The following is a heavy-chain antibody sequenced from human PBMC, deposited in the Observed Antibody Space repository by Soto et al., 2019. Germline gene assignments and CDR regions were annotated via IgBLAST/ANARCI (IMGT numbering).Heavy chain of an antibody. CDR2: IDTDGSTT. J-gene: IGHJ4*02. CDR1: GFSFSDYW. Sequence: EVQLVESGGGLVQPGGSLRHSCAASGFSFSDYWMHWVRQAPGKGLVWVSCIDTDGSTTTYADSVKGRFTISRDNVKNTLYWQMDSLRAEDTALYYCSRGGGFSGNYLGGQGTLVTVSS. CDR3: SRGGGFSGNYL. D-gene: IGHD1-26*01. V-gene: IGHV3-74*01.